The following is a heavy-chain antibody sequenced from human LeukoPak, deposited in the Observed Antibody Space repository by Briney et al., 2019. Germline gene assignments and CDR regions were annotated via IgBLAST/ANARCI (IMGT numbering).Heavy chain of an antibody. Sequence: PGGSLRLSCAASRFTFSSNAMHWVRQAPGKGLEWVAIISYDGSNEYYADSVKGRFTVSRDTSKNTLYLQMNRLRAEDTAVYYCARPVLRFFDWYALDIRGQGTMVTVSS. CDR2: ISYDGSNE. V-gene: IGHV3-30-3*01. J-gene: IGHJ3*01. CDR3: ARPVLRFFDWYALDI. D-gene: IGHD3-9*01. CDR1: RFTFSSNA.